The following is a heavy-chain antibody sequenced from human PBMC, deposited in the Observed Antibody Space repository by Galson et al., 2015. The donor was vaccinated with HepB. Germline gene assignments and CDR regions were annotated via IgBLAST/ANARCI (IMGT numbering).Heavy chain of an antibody. Sequence: SLRLSCAASGFAFSNYVMSWVRQAPGKGLEWVSTITGTGGSTYYADSVKGRFTISRDNSKNTLYLQMNSLRAENTAVYYCGRQNPSTYWGQGTLVTVSS. D-gene: IGHD1-1*01. CDR3: GRQNPSTY. CDR1: GFAFSNYV. CDR2: ITGTGGST. J-gene: IGHJ4*02. V-gene: IGHV3-23*01.